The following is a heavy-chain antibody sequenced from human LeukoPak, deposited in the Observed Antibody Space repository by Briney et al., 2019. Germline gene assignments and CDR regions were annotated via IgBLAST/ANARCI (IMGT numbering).Heavy chain of an antibody. J-gene: IGHJ5*02. V-gene: IGHV4-61*02. CDR2: IYTSGST. D-gene: IGHD6-13*01. CDR3: TAAGLYNWFDP. CDR1: GASISSGDYY. Sequence: SQTLSLTCAVSGASISSGDYYWSWIRQPAGKGLEWIGRIYTSGSTNYNPSLKSRVTMSVDTSKNQFSLKLSSVTAADTAVYYCTAAGLYNWFDPWGQGTLVTVSS.